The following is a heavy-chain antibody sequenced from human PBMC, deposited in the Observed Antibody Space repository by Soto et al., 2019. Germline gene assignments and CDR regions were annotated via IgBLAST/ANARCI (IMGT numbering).Heavy chain of an antibody. V-gene: IGHV4-39*01. Sequence: SETLSLTCTVTGDSISSSSYYWSWIRQPPGKGLEWIGCIYDSGITYNTPSLRSRVSMSMYTSKDQLSLKLKTVTAAETALYFCARQRTSVVTQAYFDVWGPGSLVPVSS. CDR1: GDSISSSSYY. CDR3: ARQRTSVVTQAYFDV. CDR2: IYDSGIT. J-gene: IGHJ4*02. D-gene: IGHD2-21*02.